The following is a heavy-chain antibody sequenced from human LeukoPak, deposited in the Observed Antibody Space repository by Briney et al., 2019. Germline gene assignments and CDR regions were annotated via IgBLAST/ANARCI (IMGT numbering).Heavy chain of an antibody. V-gene: IGHV3-30-3*02. Sequence: PGRSLSLSCAASGFTFSIYATRWVRQAAGKGLEWVAVISYDGTNKYYADAVKGRFTISRDNSKNTLYLQMNSLRAEDTAVYYCAKWKGYDILTGYSYYFDYWGQGTLVTVSS. CDR2: ISYDGTNK. J-gene: IGHJ4*02. D-gene: IGHD3-9*01. CDR1: GFTFSIYA. CDR3: AKWKGYDILTGYSYYFDY.